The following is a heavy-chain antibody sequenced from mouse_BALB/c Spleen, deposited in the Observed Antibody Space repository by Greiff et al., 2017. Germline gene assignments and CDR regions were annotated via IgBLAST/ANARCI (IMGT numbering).Heavy chain of an antibody. J-gene: IGHJ2*01. V-gene: IGHV1-69*02. CDR1: GYTFTSYW. CDR3: TRGSYYGSRYEDDY. D-gene: IGHD1-1*01. Sequence: QVQLQQPGAELVRPGASLKLSCKASGYTFTSYWINWVRQRPGQGLEWIGNIYPSDSYTDYNQKYKDKATLTVDKASSTAYMQLSSPTSEDSAVYNCTRGSYYGSRYEDDYWGQGTTLTVSS. CDR2: IYPSDSYT.